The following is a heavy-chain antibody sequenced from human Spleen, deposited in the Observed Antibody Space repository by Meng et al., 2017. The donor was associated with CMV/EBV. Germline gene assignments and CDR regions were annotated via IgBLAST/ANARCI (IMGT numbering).Heavy chain of an antibody. Sequence: SETLSLTCAVYGGSFSGYYWSWIRQPPGKGLEWIGYFSYSGSTNYYPDLKSRVTMLVDRSKNQFPLTLTSVTAADSAVNYCARVNNYASLDFWGQGTLVTVSS. D-gene: IGHD4-11*01. CDR3: ARVNNYASLDF. CDR1: GGSFSGYY. J-gene: IGHJ4*02. V-gene: IGHV4-59*01. CDR2: FSYSGST.